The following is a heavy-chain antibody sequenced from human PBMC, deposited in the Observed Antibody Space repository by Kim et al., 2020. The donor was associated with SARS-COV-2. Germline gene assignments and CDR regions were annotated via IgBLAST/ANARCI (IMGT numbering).Heavy chain of an antibody. J-gene: IGHJ4*02. Sequence: SVKVSCKASGGTFSSYAISWVRQAPGQGLEWMGGIIPIFGTANYAQKFQGRVTITADESTSTAYMELSSLRSEDTAVYYCARVMAGDHRSFADWGQGTLVTVSS. CDR1: GGTFSSYA. D-gene: IGHD4-17*01. V-gene: IGHV1-69*13. CDR3: ARVMAGDHRSFAD. CDR2: IIPIFGTA.